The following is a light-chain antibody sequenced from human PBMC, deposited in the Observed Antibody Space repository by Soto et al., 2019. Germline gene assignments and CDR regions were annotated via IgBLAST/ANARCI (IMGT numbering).Light chain of an antibody. CDR1: SSDVGGRDY. V-gene: IGLV2-14*01. CDR3: SSYTSSSTLV. J-gene: IGLJ1*01. Sequence: QSVLTQPASVSGSPGQSITISCTGSSSDVGGRDYVSWYQQHPGKAPKLMIYEVSNRPSGVSNRFSGSKSGNTASLTISGLQAEDEADYYCSSYTSSSTLVFGTGTKVTVL. CDR2: EVS.